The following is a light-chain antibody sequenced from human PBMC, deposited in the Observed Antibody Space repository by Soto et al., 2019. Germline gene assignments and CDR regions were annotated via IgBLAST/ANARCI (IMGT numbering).Light chain of an antibody. J-gene: IGKJ1*01. CDR1: QNIRGNE. CDR3: QDYGTSAPWT. Sequence: EVVLTQSPGTLSLSPGERATLSCRASQNIRGNELAWYQQKPGQAPRLLIYRGSSRATCIPDRFSGRGSGTYFTLTISRLEPEDFAVYYCQDYGTSAPWTFGQGTKVEIK. CDR2: RGS. V-gene: IGKV3-20*01.